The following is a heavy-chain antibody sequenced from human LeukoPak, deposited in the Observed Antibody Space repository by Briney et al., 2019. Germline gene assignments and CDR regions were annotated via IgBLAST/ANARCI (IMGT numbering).Heavy chain of an antibody. V-gene: IGHV3-53*01. CDR2: IYSDGRT. CDR3: AKDRDQRTQFYYYYYGMDA. J-gene: IGHJ6*02. Sequence: PGGSLRLSCAASGFTVSSNYMSWVRQAPGKGLEWVSVIYSDGRTFYADSVKGRFTISRDNSKNTLYLETNSLRAEDTAVYYCAKDRDQRTQFYYYYYGMDAWGQGTTVTVSS. CDR1: GFTVSSNY. D-gene: IGHD2-2*01.